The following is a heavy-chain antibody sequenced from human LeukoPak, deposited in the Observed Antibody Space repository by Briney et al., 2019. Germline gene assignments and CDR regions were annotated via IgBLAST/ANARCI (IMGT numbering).Heavy chain of an antibody. D-gene: IGHD5-24*01. J-gene: IGHJ4*02. Sequence: PGGSLRLSCAASGFTFSNYEMNWVRQAPGKGLEWVSIIYSGGSTYYADSVKGRFTISRDNSKNTLYLQMNSLRAEDTAVYYCASNSKTSLIDYWGQGTLVTVSS. CDR2: IYSGGST. CDR3: ASNSKTSLIDY. V-gene: IGHV3-66*01. CDR1: GFTFSNYE.